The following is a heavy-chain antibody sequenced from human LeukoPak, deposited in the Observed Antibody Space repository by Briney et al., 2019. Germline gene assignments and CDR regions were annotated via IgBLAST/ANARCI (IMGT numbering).Heavy chain of an antibody. J-gene: IGHJ4*02. Sequence: ASVKVSCKASGYIFTSYDINWVRQAAGQGLEWMGWMNPNGGNTGFAQRFQGRLTITRNTSIGTAYMELSSLRSEDAAVYFCARGSSNWYHFDYWGQGTLATVSS. D-gene: IGHD6-13*01. CDR2: MNPNGGNT. CDR1: GYIFTSYD. CDR3: ARGSSNWYHFDY. V-gene: IGHV1-8*03.